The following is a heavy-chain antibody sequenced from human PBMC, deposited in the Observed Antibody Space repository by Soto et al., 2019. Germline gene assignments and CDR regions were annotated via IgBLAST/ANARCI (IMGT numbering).Heavy chain of an antibody. Sequence: SLRLSCAASGFTFSSYEMNWVRQAPGKGLEWVSYISSSGSTIYYADSVKGRFTISRDNAKNSLYLQMNSLRAEDTAVYYCATRSPFYGMHVWVQGTTVTVSS. V-gene: IGHV3-48*03. CDR2: ISSSGSTI. J-gene: IGHJ6*02. CDR3: ATRSPFYGMHV. CDR1: GFTFSSYE.